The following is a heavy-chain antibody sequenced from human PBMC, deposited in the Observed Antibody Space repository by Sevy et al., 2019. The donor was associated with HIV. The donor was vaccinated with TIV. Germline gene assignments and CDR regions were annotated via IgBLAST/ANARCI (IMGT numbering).Heavy chain of an antibody. D-gene: IGHD1-26*01. J-gene: IGHJ4*02. V-gene: IGHV3-23*01. CDR1: GFTSTSYA. Sequence: GGSLRLSCEVSGFTSTSYAMTWVRQAPGKGLEWVSSISGSGGTTYYGNSVKGRFTASRDNAKNTLYLQMNSLRAEDTAVYYCAKANSGSSYFDYWGQGTLVTVSS. CDR3: AKANSGSSYFDY. CDR2: ISGSGGTT.